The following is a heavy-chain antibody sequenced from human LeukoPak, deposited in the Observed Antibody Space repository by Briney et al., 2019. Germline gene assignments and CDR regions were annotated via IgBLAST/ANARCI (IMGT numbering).Heavy chain of an antibody. CDR1: GHTFTNYY. CDR2: INVNSGDT. CDR3: AKERDDFWSGYYFNYYYGMDV. J-gene: IGHJ6*02. V-gene: IGHV1-2*02. D-gene: IGHD3-3*01. Sequence: ASVTVSYKAPGHTFTNYYIHWVRQTPGKGLEWMGWINVNSGDTYYAQNFQDRVTMTRDASITTAYMEVRSLRSDDTAVYYCAKERDDFWSGYYFNYYYGMDVWGQGTTVTVSS.